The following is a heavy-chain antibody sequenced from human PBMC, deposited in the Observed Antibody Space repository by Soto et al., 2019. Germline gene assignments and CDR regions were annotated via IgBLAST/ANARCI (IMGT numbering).Heavy chain of an antibody. Sequence: SVKVSCKASGGTFSSYAISWVRQAPGQGLEWMGGIIPIFGTANYAQKFQGRVTITADKSTSTAYMELSSLRSEDTAVYYCARDVGGSYYYYYYGMDVWGQWTTVTVSS. V-gene: IGHV1-69*06. D-gene: IGHD1-26*01. CDR1: GGTFSSYA. J-gene: IGHJ6*02. CDR3: ARDVGGSYYYYYYGMDV. CDR2: IIPIFGTA.